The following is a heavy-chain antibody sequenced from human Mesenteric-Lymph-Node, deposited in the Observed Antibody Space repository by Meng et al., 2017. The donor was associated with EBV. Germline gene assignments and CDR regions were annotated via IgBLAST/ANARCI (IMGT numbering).Heavy chain of an antibody. D-gene: IGHD1-14*01. J-gene: IGHJ4*02. CDR1: GGSISGSDYY. V-gene: IGHV4-39*07. CDR2: IYYSGRT. CDR3: ARTGSSPNHTFNY. Sequence: QRRLQGSGPGLVKPSEPLSLTCTGAGGSISGSDYYWGWIRQPPGKGLEWIASIYYSGRTYYNPSLKSRVTISVETSKNQFSLKLRSVTATDTAVYYCARTGSSPNHTFNYWGQGTLVTVSS.